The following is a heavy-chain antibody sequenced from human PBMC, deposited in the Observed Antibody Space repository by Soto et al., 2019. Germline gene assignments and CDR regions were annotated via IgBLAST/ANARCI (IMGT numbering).Heavy chain of an antibody. J-gene: IGHJ6*02. CDR3: ARQVAHLRGMDV. D-gene: IGHD5-12*01. CDR2: INHSGST. CDR1: GGSFSGYY. V-gene: IGHV4-34*01. Sequence: PSETLSLTCAVYGGSFSGYYWSWIRQPPGKGLEWIGEINHSGSTNYNPSLKSRVTISVDTSKNQFSLKLSSVTAADTAVYYCARQVAHLRGMDVWGQGTTVTVSS.